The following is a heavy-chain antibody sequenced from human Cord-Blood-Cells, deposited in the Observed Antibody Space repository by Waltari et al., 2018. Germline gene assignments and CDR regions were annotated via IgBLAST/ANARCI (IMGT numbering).Heavy chain of an antibody. CDR1: GYTFPSYD. V-gene: IGHV1-8*03. CDR3: ARVSLLTGDAFDI. J-gene: IGHJ3*02. D-gene: IGHD7-27*01. Sequence: QVQLVQSGAEVNKPGASVNVSCMASGYTFPSYDIKWARQATGQGLEWMGWMNPNSGNTGYAQKFQGRVTITRNTSISTAYMELSSLRSEDTAVYYCARVSLLTGDAFDIWGQGTMVTVSS. CDR2: MNPNSGNT.